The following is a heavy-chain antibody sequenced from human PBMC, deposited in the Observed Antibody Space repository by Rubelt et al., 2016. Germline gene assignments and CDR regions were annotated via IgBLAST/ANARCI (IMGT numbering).Heavy chain of an antibody. Sequence: QVQLVQSGAEVKKPGASVKVSCKAAGYSFTTYSIHWVRQAPGQRLEWMGWINAGNGNTKYSQKFQGRATMTRVTSASTAYMELSSLRSDDTAIYYCATGYSSGWYVAYWGQGTLVTVSS. CDR2: INAGNGNT. V-gene: IGHV1-3*01. CDR3: ATGYSSGWYVAY. D-gene: IGHD6-19*01. J-gene: IGHJ4*02. CDR1: GYSFTTYS.